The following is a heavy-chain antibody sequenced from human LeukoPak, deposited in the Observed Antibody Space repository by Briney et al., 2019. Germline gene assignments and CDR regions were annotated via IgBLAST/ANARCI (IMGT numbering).Heavy chain of an antibody. CDR1: GGSITSSNYY. D-gene: IGHD6-13*01. V-gene: IGHV4-39*07. J-gene: IGHJ4*02. Sequence: PSETLSLTCTVSGGSITSSNYYWGWIRQPPGKGLEWIGSIYYSGSTYYNPSLKSRVTISVDTSKNQFSLKLSSVTAADTAVYYCARDQSAAAGENYWGQGTLVTVSS. CDR3: ARDQSAAAGENY. CDR2: IYYSGST.